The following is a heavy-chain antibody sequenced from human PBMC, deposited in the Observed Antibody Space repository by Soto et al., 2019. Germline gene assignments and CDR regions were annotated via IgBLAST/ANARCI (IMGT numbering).Heavy chain of an antibody. V-gene: IGHV4-30-2*01. J-gene: IGHJ4*02. CDR3: TLQLSGPY. Sequence: SETLSLTCAVSGGSISSGGYSWSWIRQPPGKGLEWIGYIYHSGSTYYNPSLKSRVTISVDRSKNQFSLKLSSVTAEDTALYYCTLQLSGPYWGQGTLVTVSS. CDR2: IYHSGST. D-gene: IGHD1-1*01. CDR1: GGSISSGGYS.